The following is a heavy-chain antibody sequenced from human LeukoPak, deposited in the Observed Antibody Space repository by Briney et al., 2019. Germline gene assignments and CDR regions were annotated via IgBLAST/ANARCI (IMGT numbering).Heavy chain of an antibody. CDR2: ISSSSSTI. V-gene: IGHV3-48*01. CDR1: GFTFSSYS. D-gene: IGHD5-18*01. J-gene: IGHJ4*02. Sequence: GGSLRLSCAASGFTFSSYSMNWVRQAPGKGLEWVSYISSSSSTIYYADSVKGRFTISRDNSKNTLYLQMNSLRAEDTAVYYCAKVRNGIQLWAGDFDYWGQGTLVTVSS. CDR3: AKVRNGIQLWAGDFDY.